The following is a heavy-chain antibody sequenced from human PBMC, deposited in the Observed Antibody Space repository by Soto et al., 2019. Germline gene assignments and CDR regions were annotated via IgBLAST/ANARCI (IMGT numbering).Heavy chain of an antibody. CDR2: IYYSGST. J-gene: IGHJ4*02. V-gene: IGHV4-31*03. Sequence: PTETLSLTCTVSGGSISSGGYYWSWIRQHPGKGLEWIGYIYYSGSTYYNPSHNSRATISVDTSKNQFSLKLSSVTAAVTDVYYCARDFPRGYSYGRMLWGQGTLVTVSS. CDR1: GGSISSGGYY. CDR3: ARDFPRGYSYGRML. D-gene: IGHD5-18*01.